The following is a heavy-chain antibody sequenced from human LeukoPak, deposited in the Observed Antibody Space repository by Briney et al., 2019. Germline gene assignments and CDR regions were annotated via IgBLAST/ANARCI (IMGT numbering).Heavy chain of an antibody. D-gene: IGHD6-13*01. CDR1: GGSISSYY. Sequence: PSETLSLTCTVSGGSISSYYWSWIRQPPGKGLEWIGYIYYSGSTNYNPSLKSRVTISVDTSKNQFSLKLSSVTAADTAVYYCARDLRTAAAGKNYYYGMDVWGQGTTVTVSS. CDR3: ARDLRTAAAGKNYYYGMDV. J-gene: IGHJ6*02. V-gene: IGHV4-59*01. CDR2: IYYSGST.